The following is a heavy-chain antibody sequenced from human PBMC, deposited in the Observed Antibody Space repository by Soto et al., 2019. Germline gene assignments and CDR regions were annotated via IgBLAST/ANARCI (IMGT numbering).Heavy chain of an antibody. D-gene: IGHD3-16*01. V-gene: IGHV1-69*12. CDR2: IIPIFGTA. CDR1: GGTFSSYA. Sequence: QVQLVQSGAEVKKPGSSVKVSCKASGGTFSSYAISWVRQAPGQGLEWMGGIIPIFGTADYAQKFQGRVTVTADGFTSTAYMGLSSLRSEDTAVYYCARHLGGNHYYYGMDVWGQGTTVTVSS. CDR3: ARHLGGNHYYYGMDV. J-gene: IGHJ6*02.